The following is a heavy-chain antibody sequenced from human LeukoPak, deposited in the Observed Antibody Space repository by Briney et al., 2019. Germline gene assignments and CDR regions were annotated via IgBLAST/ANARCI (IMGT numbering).Heavy chain of an antibody. CDR3: ARVQAVGVPVAIDAYYSYGMDV. CDR1: GSTFSRNS. Sequence: ASVKVSCKASGSTFSRNSISWVRQVPGQGLEWMGRFIPMVGVAAYAQKFQGRITITEDRSTNTAFMELSSLRSEDTAVYYCARVQAVGVPVAIDAYYSYGMDVWGQGTADTVSS. J-gene: IGHJ6*02. V-gene: IGHV1-69*04. D-gene: IGHD2-2*02. CDR2: FIPMVGVA.